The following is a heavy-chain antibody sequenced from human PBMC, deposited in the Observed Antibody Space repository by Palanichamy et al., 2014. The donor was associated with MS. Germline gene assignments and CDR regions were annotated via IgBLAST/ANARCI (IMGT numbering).Heavy chain of an antibody. CDR3: ARDARYCISCMDV. D-gene: IGHD2-2*01. J-gene: IGHJ6*02. CDR2: TYYRSNWYN. Sequence: QVQLQQSGPGLVKPSQTLSLTCAISGDSVSSNSATWNWFRQSPLRGLEWLGRTYYRSNWYNDYAVSVKSRITVNPDTSKNQFSLQLNSVTPEDTAVYYCARDARYCISCMDVWGQGTTVTVSS. V-gene: IGHV6-1*01. CDR1: GDSVSSNSAT.